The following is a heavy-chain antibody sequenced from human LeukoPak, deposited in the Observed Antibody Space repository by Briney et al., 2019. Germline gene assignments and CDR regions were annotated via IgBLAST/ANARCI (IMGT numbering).Heavy chain of an antibody. J-gene: IGHJ5*02. Sequence: GGSLRLSCAASGFTFSSYSMNWVRQAPGKGLEWVSSISSSSSYIYYADSVKGRFTISRDNAKNSLYLQMNSLRAEDTAVYYCAKERRWGGYSYANWFDPWGQGTLVTVSS. CDR2: ISSSSSYI. CDR3: AKERRWGGYSYANWFDP. D-gene: IGHD5-18*01. V-gene: IGHV3-21*01. CDR1: GFTFSSYS.